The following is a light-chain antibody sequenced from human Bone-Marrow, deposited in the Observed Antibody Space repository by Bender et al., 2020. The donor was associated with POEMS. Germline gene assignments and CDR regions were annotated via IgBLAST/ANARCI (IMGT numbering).Light chain of an antibody. CDR3: SSYAGGPWV. V-gene: IGLV1-44*01. CDR2: SSH. J-gene: IGLJ3*02. Sequence: QSVLTQPPSASGTPGQRVTISCSGGSSNIGAHAVNWYQHLPGTAPKLLIYSSHRRPSEVPDRFSGSRSGTSASLAISGLQSEDEADYYCSSYAGGPWVFGGGTNLTVL. CDR1: SSNIGAHA.